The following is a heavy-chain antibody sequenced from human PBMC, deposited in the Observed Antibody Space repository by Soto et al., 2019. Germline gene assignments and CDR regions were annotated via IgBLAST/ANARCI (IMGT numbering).Heavy chain of an antibody. Sequence: ASVKVSCKASGYTFTSYGISWVRQAPGQGLEWMGWISAYNGNTNYAQKLQGRVTMTTDTSTSTAYMELRSLRSDDTAVYYCARDPGEAVAGYYYYYGMDVWGQGTTVTVSS. CDR1: GYTFTSYG. CDR3: ARDPGEAVAGYYYYYGMDV. J-gene: IGHJ6*02. D-gene: IGHD6-19*01. V-gene: IGHV1-18*01. CDR2: ISAYNGNT.